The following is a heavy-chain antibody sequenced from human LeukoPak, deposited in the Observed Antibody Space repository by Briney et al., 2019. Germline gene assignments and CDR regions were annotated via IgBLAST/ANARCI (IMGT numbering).Heavy chain of an antibody. CDR2: IFPGDSDT. CDR3: ARSDSSGYYRPPDY. V-gene: IGHV5-51*01. D-gene: IGHD3-22*01. Sequence: GEALQISCKASGYSFTNYWIAWVRPMPGKGLEWRGIIFPGDSDTRYSPSFQGQVTISVHKSITTAYLQWSSLKASDTAMYYCARSDSSGYYRPPDYWGQGTLVTVSS. J-gene: IGHJ4*02. CDR1: GYSFTNYW.